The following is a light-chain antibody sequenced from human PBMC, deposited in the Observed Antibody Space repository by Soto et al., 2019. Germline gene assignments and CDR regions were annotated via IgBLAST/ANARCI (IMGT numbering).Light chain of an antibody. CDR2: GTS. CDR3: QQYNDWPRT. J-gene: IGKJ1*01. CDR1: QSVRSN. V-gene: IGKV3-15*01. Sequence: EIVMTQSPATLSVSPGERATLSCRASQSVRSNLAWYQQKPGQAPRLLIYGTSTRATGVPARFSGSGSGTEFTLAISSLQSEDFAVYYCQQYNDWPRTFGQGTKVEIQ.